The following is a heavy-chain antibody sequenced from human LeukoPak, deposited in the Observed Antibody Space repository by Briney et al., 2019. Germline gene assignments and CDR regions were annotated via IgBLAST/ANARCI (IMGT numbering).Heavy chain of an antibody. CDR2: IYHSGST. Sequence: SETLSLTCTVSGGSISSYYWSWIRQPPGKGLEWIGYIYHSGSTNYNPSLKSRVTISVDTSKNQFSLKLSSVTAADTAVYYCARVAGTGSFDYWGQGTLVTVSS. V-gene: IGHV4-59*01. J-gene: IGHJ4*02. D-gene: IGHD3/OR15-3a*01. CDR3: ARVAGTGSFDY. CDR1: GGSISSYY.